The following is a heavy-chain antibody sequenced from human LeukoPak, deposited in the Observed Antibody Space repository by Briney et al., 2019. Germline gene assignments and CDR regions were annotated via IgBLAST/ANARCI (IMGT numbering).Heavy chain of an antibody. D-gene: IGHD3-9*01. CDR1: GGSISSGGYS. V-gene: IGHV4-30-2*01. CDR3: AGQPGYDILTGYSD. J-gene: IGHJ4*02. CDR2: IYHSGST. Sequence: SQTLSLTCAVSGGSISSGGYSWSWIRQPPGKGLEWIGYIYHSGSTYYNPSLKSRVTISVDRSKNQFSLKLSSGTGAGTAVYYCAGQPGYDILTGYSDWGQGTLVTVSS.